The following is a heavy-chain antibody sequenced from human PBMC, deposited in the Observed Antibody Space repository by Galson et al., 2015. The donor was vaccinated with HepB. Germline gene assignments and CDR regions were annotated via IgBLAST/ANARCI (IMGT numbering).Heavy chain of an antibody. V-gene: IGHV1-3*01. Sequence: SVKVSCKASGYTFTSYAMHWVRQAPGQRLEWMGWINAGNGNTKYSQKFQGRVTITRDTSASTAYMELSSLRSEDTAVYYCARIREVGAITLAAFDIWGQGTMVTVSS. CDR3: ARIREVGAITLAAFDI. CDR1: GYTFTSYA. J-gene: IGHJ3*02. CDR2: INAGNGNT. D-gene: IGHD1-26*01.